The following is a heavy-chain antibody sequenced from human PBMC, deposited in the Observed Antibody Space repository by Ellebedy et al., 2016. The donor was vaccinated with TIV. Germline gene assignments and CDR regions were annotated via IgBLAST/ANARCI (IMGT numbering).Heavy chain of an antibody. CDR2: IDWDDDK. CDR3: ARISPEAAKPYSGSYPVGAWYFDL. D-gene: IGHD1-26*01. CDR1: GFSLSTSGMC. V-gene: IGHV2-70*01. J-gene: IGHJ2*01. Sequence: SGPTLVXPTQTLTLTCTFSGFSLSTSGMCVSWIRQPPGKALEWLALIDWDDDKYYSTSLKTRLTISKDTSKNQVVLTMTNMDPVDTATYYCARISPEAAKPYSGSYPVGAWYFDLWGRGTLVTVSS.